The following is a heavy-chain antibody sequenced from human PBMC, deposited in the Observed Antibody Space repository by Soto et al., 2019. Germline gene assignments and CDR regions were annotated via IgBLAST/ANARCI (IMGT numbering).Heavy chain of an antibody. V-gene: IGHV3-30-3*01. J-gene: IGHJ4*02. CDR3: ARAPTTVTTAYYFDS. D-gene: IGHD4-17*01. CDR1: GFTFSSYA. CDR2: ISYDGNNK. Sequence: QVQLVESGGGVVQPGRSLRLSCAASGFTFSSYAMHWVRQAPGKGLEWVAVISYDGNNKYYADSVKGRFTISRDNSKNTLYLQMNSLRADDTAVYYCARAPTTVTTAYYFDSWGQGTLVTVSS.